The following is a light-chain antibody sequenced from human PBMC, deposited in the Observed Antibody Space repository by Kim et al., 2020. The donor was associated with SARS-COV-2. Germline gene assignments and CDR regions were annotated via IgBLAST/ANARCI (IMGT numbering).Light chain of an antibody. CDR2: DVN. CDR3: TSYAGSNNLL. Sequence: QSALTQPPSASGSPGQSVTISCTGTSSDVGGYYYDSWYQQHPGKAPQLMIYDVNKRPSGVPDRFSGSTSGTTAPLTVSGLRAEDEADYYCTSYAGSNNLLFGGGTQLTVL. J-gene: IGLJ3*02. CDR1: SSDVGGYYY. V-gene: IGLV2-8*01.